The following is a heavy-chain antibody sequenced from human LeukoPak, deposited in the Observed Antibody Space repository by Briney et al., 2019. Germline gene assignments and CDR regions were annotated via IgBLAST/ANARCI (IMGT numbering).Heavy chain of an antibody. CDR3: ARGDDPMHLRSPYFDY. CDR1: GGAISSYY. CDR2: IYTSGST. Sequence: PSETLSLTCTVSGGAISSYYWSWIRQPAGKGLEWIGRIYTSGSTNYNPSLKSRVTMPVDTSKNQFSLKLSSVTAADTAVYYCARGDDPMHLRSPYFDYWGQGTLVTVSS. D-gene: IGHD3-3*01. V-gene: IGHV4-4*07. J-gene: IGHJ4*02.